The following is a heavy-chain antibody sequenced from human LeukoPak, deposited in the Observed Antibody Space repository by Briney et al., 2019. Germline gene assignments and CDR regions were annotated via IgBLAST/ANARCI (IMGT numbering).Heavy chain of an antibody. CDR2: IDWDDDK. CDR3: ARSYYYGSGSYVYYYGMDV. V-gene: IGHV2-70*04. CDR1: GFSLSTSGMR. J-gene: IGHJ6*04. Sequence: SGPALVKPTQTLTLTCTFSGFSLSTSGMRVSWIRHPPGKALEWLARIDWDDDKFYSTSLKTRLTISKDTSKNQVVLTMTNMDPVDTATYYCARSYYYGSGSYVYYYGMDVWGKGTTVTVSS. D-gene: IGHD3-10*01.